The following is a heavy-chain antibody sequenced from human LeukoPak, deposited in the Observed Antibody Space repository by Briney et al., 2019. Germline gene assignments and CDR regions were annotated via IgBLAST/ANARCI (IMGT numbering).Heavy chain of an antibody. CDR3: TTSDFWSGYYTSDY. V-gene: IGHV3-15*01. CDR2: IKSKTDGGTT. D-gene: IGHD3-3*01. CDR1: GFTFSNAW. Sequence: GSLRLSCAASGFTFSNAWMSWVRQAPGKGLEWVGRIKSKTDGGTTDYAAPVKGRFTISRDDSKNTLHLQMNSLKTEDTAVYYCTTSDFWSGYYTSDYWGQGTLVTVSS. J-gene: IGHJ4*02.